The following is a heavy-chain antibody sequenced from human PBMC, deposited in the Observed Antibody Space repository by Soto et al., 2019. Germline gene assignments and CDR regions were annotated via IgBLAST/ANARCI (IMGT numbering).Heavy chain of an antibody. CDR2: IYWDDDK. CDR3: AHVLVVVANYGMDV. V-gene: IGHV2-5*02. CDR1: GFSLSTSGVG. D-gene: IGHD2-15*01. J-gene: IGHJ6*02. Sequence: QITLTESGPTLVKPTQTLTLTCTFSGFSLSTSGVGVGWIRQPPGKALEWLALIYWDDDKRYSPSLTSRLTITKDTSKNQVVLTMTNMDPVDTATYYCAHVLVVVANYGMDVWGQGTTVTVSS.